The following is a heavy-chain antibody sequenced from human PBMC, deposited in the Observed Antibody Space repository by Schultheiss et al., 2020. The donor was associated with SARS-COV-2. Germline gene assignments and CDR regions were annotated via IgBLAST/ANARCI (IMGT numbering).Heavy chain of an antibody. CDR2: INHSGST. V-gene: IGHV4-34*01. Sequence: SETLSLTCTVSGGSISSYYWSWIRQPPGKGLEWIGEINHSGSTYYNPSLKSRVTISVDTSKNQFSLKLSSVTAADTAVYYCARDEEVGATDYWGQGTLVTVSS. CDR3: ARDEEVGATDY. CDR1: GGSISSYY. J-gene: IGHJ4*02. D-gene: IGHD1-26*01.